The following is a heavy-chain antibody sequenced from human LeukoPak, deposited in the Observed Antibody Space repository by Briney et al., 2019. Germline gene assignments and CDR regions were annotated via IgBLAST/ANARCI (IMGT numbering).Heavy chain of an antibody. V-gene: IGHV3-30*04. CDR3: ARVGSWESSSWCFDY. D-gene: IGHD6-13*01. CDR1: GFIVSSYA. CDR2: ISYDGSNK. J-gene: IGHJ4*02. Sequence: GGSLRLSCAASGFIVSSYAMHWVRQAPGKGLEWVAVISYDGSNKHYADSVKGRFTISRDNSNNTLYLQMNSLRAEDTAVYYCARVGSWESSSWCFDYWGQGTLVTVSA.